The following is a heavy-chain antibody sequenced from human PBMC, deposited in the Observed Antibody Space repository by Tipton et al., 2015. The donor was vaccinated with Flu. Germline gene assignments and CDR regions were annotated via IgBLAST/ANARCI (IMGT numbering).Heavy chain of an antibody. J-gene: IGHJ6*02. D-gene: IGHD5-12*01. Sequence: TLSLTCTVSGGSISGSSYYWAWIRQPPGKGLEWIGDIAYGGNPYYNPSHKSRVTMSVDTSKNQFSLKQNSVTAADTAVYYCARDTKQPSGYFYYNYYGMDVWGQGTTVTVSS. CDR3: ARDTKQPSGYFYYNYYGMDV. CDR2: IAYGGNP. CDR1: GGSISGSSYY. V-gene: IGHV4-39*07.